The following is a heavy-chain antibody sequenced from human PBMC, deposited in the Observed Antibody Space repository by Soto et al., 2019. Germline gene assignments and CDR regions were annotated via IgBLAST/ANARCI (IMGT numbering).Heavy chain of an antibody. CDR1: GFTFSRYA. D-gene: IGHD3-22*01. Sequence: GGSLRLSCAASGFTFSRYAMSWVRQAPGKGLEWVSAISGSGGGTYYADSVKGRFTISRDNSKNTLYLQMNSLRAEDTAVYYCAKGPTYYYDSSGYFDYWGQGTLVTV. CDR3: AKGPTYYYDSSGYFDY. CDR2: ISGSGGGT. J-gene: IGHJ4*02. V-gene: IGHV3-23*01.